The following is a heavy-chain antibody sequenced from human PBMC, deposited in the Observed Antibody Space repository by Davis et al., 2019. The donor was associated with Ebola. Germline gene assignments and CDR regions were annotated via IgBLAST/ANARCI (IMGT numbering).Heavy chain of an antibody. CDR1: GFTFSSYA. CDR2: ISGSGGST. V-gene: IGHV3-23*01. D-gene: IGHD3-22*01. Sequence: GESLKISCAASGFTFSSYAMSWVRQAPGKGLEWVSAISGSGGSTYYADSVKGRFTISRDNSKNTLYLQMNSLRAEDTAVYYCARELTEYITMIVVVTGDAFDIWGQGTMVTVSS. J-gene: IGHJ3*02. CDR3: ARELTEYITMIVVVTGDAFDI.